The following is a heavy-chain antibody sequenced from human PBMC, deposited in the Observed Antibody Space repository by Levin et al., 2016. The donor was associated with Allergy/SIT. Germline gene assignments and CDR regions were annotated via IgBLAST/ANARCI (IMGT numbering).Heavy chain of an antibody. CDR2: ISSSSSTI. J-gene: IGHJ5*02. Sequence: WIRQPPGKGLEWVSYISSSSSTIYYADSVKGRFTISRDNAKNSLYLQMNSLRAEDTAVYYCARAPLRPWGQGTLVTVSS. CDR3: ARAPLRP. V-gene: IGHV3-48*01. D-gene: IGHD4-17*01.